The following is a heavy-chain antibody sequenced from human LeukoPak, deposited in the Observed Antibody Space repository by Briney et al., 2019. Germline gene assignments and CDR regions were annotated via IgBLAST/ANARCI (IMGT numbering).Heavy chain of an antibody. CDR1: GFTFSSYG. CDR3: XRELTPPYSSSSGLGY. V-gene: IGHV3-33*01. Sequence: GGSLRLSCAASGFTFSSYGMHWVRQAPGKGLEWVAVIWYDGSNKYYADSVKGRFTISRDNSKNTLYLQMNSLRAEDTAVYYCXRELTPPYSSSSGLGYWGQGTLVTVSS. D-gene: IGHD6-6*01. J-gene: IGHJ4*02. CDR2: IWYDGSNK.